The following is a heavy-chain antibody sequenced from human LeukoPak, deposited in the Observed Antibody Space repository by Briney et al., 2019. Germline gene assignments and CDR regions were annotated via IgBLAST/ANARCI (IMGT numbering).Heavy chain of an antibody. CDR3: AKDSSGYLGALDAFDI. CDR2: ISWNSGSI. Sequence: GGSLRLSCAASGFTFDDYALHGVRQAPGKGLEGVSGISWNSGSIGYADSVKGRFTISRDNAKNSLYLQMNGLRAEDTALYYCAKDSSGYLGALDAFDIWGQGTMVTVSS. J-gene: IGHJ3*02. V-gene: IGHV3-9*01. D-gene: IGHD3-22*01. CDR1: GFTFDDYA.